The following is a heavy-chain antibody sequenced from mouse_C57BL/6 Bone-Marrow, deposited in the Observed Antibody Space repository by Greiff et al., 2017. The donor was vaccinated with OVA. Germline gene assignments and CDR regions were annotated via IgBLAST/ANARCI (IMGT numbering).Heavy chain of an antibody. Sequence: EVKLMESGGDLVKPGGSLKLSCAASGFTFSSYGMSWVRQTPDKRLEWVATISSGGSYTYYPDSVMGRFTISRDNAKNTLYLQMSSLKSEDTAMYYCARHGDYGSFFDYWGQGTTLTVSS. CDR2: ISSGGSYT. J-gene: IGHJ2*01. CDR1: GFTFSSYG. CDR3: ARHGDYGSFFDY. V-gene: IGHV5-6*01. D-gene: IGHD1-1*01.